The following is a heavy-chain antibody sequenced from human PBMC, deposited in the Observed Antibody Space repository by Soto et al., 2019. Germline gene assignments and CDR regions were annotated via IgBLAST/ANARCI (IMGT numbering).Heavy chain of an antibody. Sequence: ASVKVSCKASGYTFTSYGISWVRQAPGQGLEWMGWMNPNSGNTGYAQKFQGRVTMTRNTAIGTAYMELSSLRSEDTAVYYCARIPSYDSSGPLDYYYGMDVWGQGTTVTVSS. V-gene: IGHV1-8*02. CDR1: GYTFTSYG. CDR3: ARIPSYDSSGPLDYYYGMDV. J-gene: IGHJ6*02. CDR2: MNPNSGNT. D-gene: IGHD3-22*01.